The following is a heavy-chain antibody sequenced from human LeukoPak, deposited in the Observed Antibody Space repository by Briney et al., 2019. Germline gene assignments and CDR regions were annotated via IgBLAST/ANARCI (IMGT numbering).Heavy chain of an antibody. V-gene: IGHV3-9*01. D-gene: IGHD3/OR15-3a*01. CDR3: AKEYYDVSTYSKGIDS. CDR2: LNWDGSET. Sequence: GGSLTLLCVASGLNFYYFAMFWIPPAPGEGREWVSGLNWDGSETDYADSIKGRFTVSRDNARNSLHLQMNSLRAEDTAVYYCAKEYYDVSTYSKGIDSWGQGTLVTVSS. CDR1: GLNFYYFA. J-gene: IGHJ4*02.